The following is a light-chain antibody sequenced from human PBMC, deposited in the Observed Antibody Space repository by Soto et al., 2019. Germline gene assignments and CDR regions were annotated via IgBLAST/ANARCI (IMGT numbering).Light chain of an antibody. CDR1: NSKIGSFYD. CDR2: GDN. J-gene: IGLJ2*01. V-gene: IGLV1-40*01. CDR3: QSYDNSLNHVV. Sequence: QSVLTQPTSVSGAPGQRVTIPCTGSNSKIGSFYDVHWYQQLPGTVPKLLIYGDNNRPSGVPDRFSGSKSGTAASLAITGLQAEDEADYYCQSYDNSLNHVVFGGGTKLTVL.